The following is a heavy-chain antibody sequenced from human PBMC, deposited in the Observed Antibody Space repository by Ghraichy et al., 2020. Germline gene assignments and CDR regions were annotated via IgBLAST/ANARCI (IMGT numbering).Heavy chain of an antibody. CDR3: ARELLGTSDY. J-gene: IGHJ4*02. CDR1: GYTFTTYY. V-gene: IGHV1-46*01. CDR2: INSGDGTT. D-gene: IGHD1-14*01. Sequence: ASVKVSCEASGYTFTTYYIHWMRKAPGQGLEWMGIINSGDGTTWYAQKFQGRLTMTRDTSTSAVYMELSSLRSEDTAVYYCARELLGTSDYWGQGTLVTVSS.